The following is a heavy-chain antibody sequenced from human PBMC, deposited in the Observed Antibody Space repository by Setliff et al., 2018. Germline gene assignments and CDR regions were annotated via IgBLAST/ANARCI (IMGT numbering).Heavy chain of an antibody. CDR3: ARHEFVGGYYGSVTYRHFDY. CDR1: GGSISSSSYQ. V-gene: IGHV4-39*01. D-gene: IGHD3-10*01. CDR2: IYYCGTA. J-gene: IGHJ4*02. Sequence: PSETLSLTCTVSGGSISSSSYQWGWVRQTPGKGLEWIGSIYYCGTAYYNPSLKSRVTISVDTSKNQFSLQVTSVTATDTAVYYCARHEFVGGYYGSVTYRHFDYWGQGILVTVSS.